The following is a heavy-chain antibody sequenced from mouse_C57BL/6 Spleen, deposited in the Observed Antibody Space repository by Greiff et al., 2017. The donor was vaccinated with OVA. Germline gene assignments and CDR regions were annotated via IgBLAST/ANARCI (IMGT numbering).Heavy chain of an antibody. CDR2: IHPNSGST. D-gene: IGHD1-1*01. J-gene: IGHJ1*03. Sequence: QVQLQQPGAELVKPGASVKLSCKASGYTFTSYWMHWVQQTPGQGLEWIGMIHPNSGSTNYNEKFKSKATLTVDKSSSTTYMQLSSLTSEDSAVYYCARRGGSSYDWYFDDWGTGTTVTVSS. CDR3: ARRGGSSYDWYFDD. V-gene: IGHV1-64*01. CDR1: GYTFTSYW.